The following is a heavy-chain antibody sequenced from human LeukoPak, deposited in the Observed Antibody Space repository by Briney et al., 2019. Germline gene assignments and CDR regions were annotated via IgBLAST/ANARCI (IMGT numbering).Heavy chain of an antibody. V-gene: IGHV4-59*12. CDR3: AIIAAAGTVDY. J-gene: IGHJ4*02. Sequence: SETLSLTCTVSGGSISSYYRSWIRQPPGKGLEWIGYIYYSGSTYYNPSLKSRVTISVDTSKNQFSLKLSSVTAADTAVYYCAIIAAAGTVDYWGQGTLVTVSS. CDR1: GGSISSYY. D-gene: IGHD6-13*01. CDR2: IYYSGST.